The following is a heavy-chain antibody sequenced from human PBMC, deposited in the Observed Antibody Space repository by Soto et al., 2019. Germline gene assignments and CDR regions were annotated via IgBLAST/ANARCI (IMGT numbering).Heavy chain of an antibody. CDR3: ARDRGYSSSWYGSGWFDP. J-gene: IGHJ5*02. CDR2: ISYDGSNK. D-gene: IGHD6-13*01. V-gene: IGHV3-30-3*01. Sequence: QVQLVESGGGVVQPGRSLRLSCAASGFTFRSYAMHWVRQAPGKGLEWVAVISYDGSNKYYADSVKGRFTISRDNSKNTLYLQMNSLRAEDTAVYYCARDRGYSSSWYGSGWFDPWGQGTLVTVSS. CDR1: GFTFRSYA.